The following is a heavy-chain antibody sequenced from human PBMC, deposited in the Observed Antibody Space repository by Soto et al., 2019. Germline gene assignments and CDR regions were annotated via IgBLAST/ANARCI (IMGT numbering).Heavy chain of an antibody. CDR1: GGSFSGYY. Sequence: QVQLQQWGAGLLKPSETLSLTCAVYGGSFSGYYWSWIRQPPGKGLEWIGEINHSGSTNYNPSLKSRVPISVDTSKNQFSLKLSSVTAADTAVYYCARGRVYSGYDYPTADWYFDLWGRGTLVTVSS. CDR2: INHSGST. D-gene: IGHD5-12*01. CDR3: ARGRVYSGYDYPTADWYFDL. J-gene: IGHJ2*01. V-gene: IGHV4-34*01.